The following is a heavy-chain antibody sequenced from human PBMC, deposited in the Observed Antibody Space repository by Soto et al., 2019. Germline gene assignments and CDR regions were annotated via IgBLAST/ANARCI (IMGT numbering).Heavy chain of an antibody. Sequence: PGGSLRLSCAASGFTFSTYAMSWVRRAPGKGLEWVSVISGSGVTTYYADSVKGRFTISRDNSKNTLFLQMNRLRANDTAVYYCAKAGDYDFWSGSLNWFDPWGQGTLVTVSS. CDR3: AKAGDYDFWSGSLNWFDP. V-gene: IGHV3-23*01. CDR2: ISGSGVTT. J-gene: IGHJ5*02. CDR1: GFTFSTYA. D-gene: IGHD3-3*01.